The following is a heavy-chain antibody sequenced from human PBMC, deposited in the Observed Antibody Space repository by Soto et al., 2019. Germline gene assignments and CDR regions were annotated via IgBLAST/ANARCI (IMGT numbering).Heavy chain of an antibody. CDR2: ISYDGSNK. CDR3: ETMSGRDWYFDL. V-gene: IGHV3-30-3*01. Sequence: QVQLVESGGGVVQPGRSLRLSCAASGFTFSSYAMHWVRQAPGKGLEWVAVISYDGSNKYYADSVKGRFTISRDNSKNTSELQRNSLRAEDRAVYYWETMSGRDWYFDLWGRGTLVTVSS. CDR1: GFTFSSYA. D-gene: IGHD3-10*02. J-gene: IGHJ2*01.